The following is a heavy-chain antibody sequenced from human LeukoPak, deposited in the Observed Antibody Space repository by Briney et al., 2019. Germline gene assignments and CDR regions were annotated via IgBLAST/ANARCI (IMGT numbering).Heavy chain of an antibody. J-gene: IGHJ4*02. V-gene: IGHV4-61*01. D-gene: IGHD3-9*01. CDR2: IYYSGST. Sequence: SETLSLTCTVSGGSVSSGSYYWSWIRQPPGKGLEWIGYIYYSGSTNYNPSLKSRVTISVDTSKNQFSLKLSSVTAADTAVYYCARVLSGGYFDWLFDYWGQGTLVTVPS. CDR3: ARVLSGGYFDWLFDY. CDR1: GGSVSSGSYY.